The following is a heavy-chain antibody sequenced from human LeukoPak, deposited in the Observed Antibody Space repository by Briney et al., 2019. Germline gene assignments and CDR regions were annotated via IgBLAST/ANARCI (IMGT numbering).Heavy chain of an antibody. Sequence: SETLSLTCTVSGYSINSGYYWGWIRQPPGKGLEWIGSIYHSGDTYYNPSLNSRVTISVDTSKNQFSLRLSSLTAADTAAYYCTKSDGYGLIHLCGRGTMVTVSS. V-gene: IGHV4-38-2*02. J-gene: IGHJ3*01. CDR2: IYHSGDT. CDR1: GYSINSGYY. D-gene: IGHD3-10*01. CDR3: TKSDGYGLIHL.